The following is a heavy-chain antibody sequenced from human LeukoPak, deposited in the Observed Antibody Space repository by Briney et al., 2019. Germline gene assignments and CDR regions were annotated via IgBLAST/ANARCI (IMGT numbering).Heavy chain of an antibody. CDR2: ISDNGGST. CDR1: GFTFSDYG. J-gene: IGHJ4*02. CDR3: AKGRSSSSSWYVDY. Sequence: AGGSLRLSCAASGFTFSDYGMSWVRQTPGKGLEWVSAISDNGGSTYYADSVKGRFTISRDSSRNTLYLQMNSLRVEDTAVYYCAKGRSSSSSWYVDYWGQGTLVTVSS. D-gene: IGHD6-13*01. V-gene: IGHV3-23*01.